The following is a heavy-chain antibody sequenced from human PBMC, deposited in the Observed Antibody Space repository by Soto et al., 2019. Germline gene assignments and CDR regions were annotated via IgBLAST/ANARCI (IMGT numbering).Heavy chain of an antibody. CDR3: ARPRRDGYNSGFRNAFDI. J-gene: IGHJ3*02. V-gene: IGHV3-74*01. CDR2: INSDGSST. Sequence: GGSLRLSCAASGFTFRSYCMHWVRQAPGKGLVWVSRINSDGSSTSYADSVKGRFTISRDNAKNTLYLQMNSLRAEDTAVYYCARPRRDGYNSGFRNAFDIWGQGTMVTVSS. D-gene: IGHD5-12*01. CDR1: GFTFRSYC.